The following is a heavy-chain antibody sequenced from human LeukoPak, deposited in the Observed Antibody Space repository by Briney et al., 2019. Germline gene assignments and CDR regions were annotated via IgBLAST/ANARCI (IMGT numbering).Heavy chain of an antibody. V-gene: IGHV3-23*01. CDR2: ISGSGGGT. D-gene: IGHD1-26*01. Sequence: GGSLRLSCAASGFTFSDYGMHWVRQAPGKGLEWVSTISGSGGGTYYADSVKGRFTISRDDSKNTLYLQMNSLRADDTAVYYCAKDLGRYRNNFFDYWGQGNLVTVSS. CDR3: AKDLGRYRNNFFDY. CDR1: GFTFSDYG. J-gene: IGHJ4*02.